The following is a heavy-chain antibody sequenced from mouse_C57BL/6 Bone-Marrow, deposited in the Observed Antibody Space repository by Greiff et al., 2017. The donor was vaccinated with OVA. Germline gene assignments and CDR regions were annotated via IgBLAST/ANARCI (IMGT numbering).Heavy chain of an antibody. CDR3: ARPHYGSILFSMDC. Sequence: DVKLVESGGGLVKPGGSLKLSCAASGFTFSSYTMSWVRQTPEKRLEWVATISGGGGDTNYPDSVKGRVTISRDNAKNTLYLQMSSLRSEDTALYYCARPHYGSILFSMDCWGTGTTVTVSS. CDR2: ISGGGGDT. V-gene: IGHV5-9*01. D-gene: IGHD1-1*01. CDR1: GFTFSSYT. J-gene: IGHJ4*01.